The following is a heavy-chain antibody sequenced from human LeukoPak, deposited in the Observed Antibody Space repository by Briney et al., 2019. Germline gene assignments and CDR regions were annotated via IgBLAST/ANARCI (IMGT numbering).Heavy chain of an antibody. CDR2: IYPGDSDT. J-gene: IGHJ4*02. CDR1: GYSFTTYW. CDR3: ARTTLYGDTRRGGGFDY. Sequence: PGESLEISCKGSGYSFTTYWIGWMRQMPGKGLECMGIIYPGDSDTRYSPSFQGQVTISADKSITTAYLQWSSLKASDTAMYYCARTTLYGDTRRGGGFDYWGQGTLVTVSS. V-gene: IGHV5-51*01. D-gene: IGHD4-17*01.